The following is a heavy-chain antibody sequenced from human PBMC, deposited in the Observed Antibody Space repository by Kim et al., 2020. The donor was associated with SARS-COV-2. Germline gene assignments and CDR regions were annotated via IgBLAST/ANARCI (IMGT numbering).Heavy chain of an antibody. CDR3: ARDYASGYWFDP. V-gene: IGHV4-59*13. D-gene: IGHD3-10*01. J-gene: IGHJ5*01. CDR2: IYYSGTT. CDR1: GDSISSYY. Sequence: SETLSLTCTVSGDSISSYYWSWIRQPPGKGLEWIGYIYYSGTTKYNPSLQSRVTISVDTSKKHFSLKLRPVTAADTAGYYCARDYASGYWFDPSGPGTLVTVSS.